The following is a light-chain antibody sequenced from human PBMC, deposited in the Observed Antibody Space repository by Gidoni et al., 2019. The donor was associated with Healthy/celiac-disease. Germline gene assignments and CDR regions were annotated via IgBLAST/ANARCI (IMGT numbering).Light chain of an antibody. V-gene: IGLV1-47*01. CDR1: SSNIGSNY. CDR3: AAWEDSLSGGV. CDR2: RNN. J-gene: IGLJ1*01. Sequence: QSVLTQPPSASGTPGPRVTIPRSGSSSNIGSNYVYWYQQLPGTAPKLLIYRNNQRPSGVPDRFSGSKSGTSASLAISGLRSEDEADYYCAAWEDSLSGGVFGTGTKVTVL.